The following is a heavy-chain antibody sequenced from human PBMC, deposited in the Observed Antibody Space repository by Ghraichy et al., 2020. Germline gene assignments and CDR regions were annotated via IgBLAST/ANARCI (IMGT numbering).Heavy chain of an antibody. CDR1: GGSFSGYY. CDR3: AREATGGSYNDAFDI. CDR2: INHSGST. Sequence: SQTLSLTCAVYGGSFSGYYWSWIRQPPGKGLEWIGEINHSGSTNYNPSLKSRVTISVDTSKNQFSLKLSSVTAADTAVYYCAREATGGSYNDAFDIWGQGTMVTVSS. V-gene: IGHV4-34*01. D-gene: IGHD7-27*01. J-gene: IGHJ3*02.